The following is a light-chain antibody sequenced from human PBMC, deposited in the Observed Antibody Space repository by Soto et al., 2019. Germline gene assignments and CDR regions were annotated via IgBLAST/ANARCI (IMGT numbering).Light chain of an antibody. V-gene: IGKV1-39*01. CDR2: AAF. CDR3: QQSYSIPLT. CDR1: QSINNY. J-gene: IGKJ4*01. Sequence: DIQMTQSPSSLSASVGDRVTITCRASQSINNYLDWYQQKPGKAPKLLIYAAFSLQSGVPSRFSGSGSGPDFTLTISSLQPEDFATFYCQQSYSIPLTFGGGTKVEIK.